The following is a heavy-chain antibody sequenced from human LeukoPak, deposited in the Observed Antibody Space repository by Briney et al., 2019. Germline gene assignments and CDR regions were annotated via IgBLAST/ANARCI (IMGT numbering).Heavy chain of an antibody. CDR1: GGTFTSYA. D-gene: IGHD1-26*01. CDR3: ARKLRLGGNWFDP. Sequence: ASVKVSCKTSGGTFTSYAITWVRQAPGQGLEGMGKIIPISGTTNYAQKFQGRVTFTADESTSTAYMELSSLRSEDTALYYCARKLRLGGNWFDPWGQGTLVTVSS. J-gene: IGHJ5*02. V-gene: IGHV1-69*15. CDR2: IIPISGTT.